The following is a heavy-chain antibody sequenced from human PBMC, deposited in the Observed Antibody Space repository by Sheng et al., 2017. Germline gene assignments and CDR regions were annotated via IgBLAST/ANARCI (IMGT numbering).Heavy chain of an antibody. Sequence: QVQLQESGPGLVKPSETLSLTCTVSGGSISSYYWSWIRQPPGKGLEWIGYIYYSGSTNYNPSLKSRVTISVDTSKNQFSLKLSSVTAADTAVYYCARFIGWYFDYWGQGTLVTVSS. J-gene: IGHJ4*02. V-gene: IGHV4-59*01. D-gene: IGHD2-15*01. CDR3: ARFIGWYFDY. CDR1: GGSISSYY. CDR2: IYYSGST.